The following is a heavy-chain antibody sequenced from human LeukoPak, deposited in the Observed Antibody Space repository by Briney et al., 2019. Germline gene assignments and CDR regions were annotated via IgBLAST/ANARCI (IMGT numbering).Heavy chain of an antibody. Sequence: SETLSLTCTVSGGSISSYYWSWIRQPPGKGLEWIGYIYYSGSTNYNPSLKSRVTISVDTSKNQFSLKLSSVTAADTAVYYCARDRYDFWSGYCYGMDVWGQGTTVTVSS. CDR2: IYYSGST. J-gene: IGHJ6*02. CDR1: GGSISSYY. V-gene: IGHV4-59*01. D-gene: IGHD3-3*01. CDR3: ARDRYDFWSGYCYGMDV.